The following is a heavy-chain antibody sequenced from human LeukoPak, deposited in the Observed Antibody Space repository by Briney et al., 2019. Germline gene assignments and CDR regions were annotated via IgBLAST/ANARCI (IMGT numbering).Heavy chain of an antibody. D-gene: IGHD3-22*01. Sequence: SVKVSCKASGGTFSSYAISWVRQAPGQGLEWMGGIIPIFGTANYAQKFQGRVTITADESTSTAYMELSSLRSEDTAVYYCARGPGYYYDSSGYGGYWGQGTLVTVSS. J-gene: IGHJ4*02. CDR1: GGTFSSYA. CDR2: IIPIFGTA. V-gene: IGHV1-69*13. CDR3: ARGPGYYYDSSGYGGY.